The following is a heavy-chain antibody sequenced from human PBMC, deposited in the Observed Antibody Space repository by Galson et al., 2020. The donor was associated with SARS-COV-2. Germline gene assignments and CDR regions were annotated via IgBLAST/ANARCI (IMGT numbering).Heavy chain of an antibody. V-gene: IGHV3-11*06. J-gene: IGHJ4*02. CDR1: GFTLSDYA. D-gene: IGHD6-19*01. Sequence: GGSLRLSCAASGFTLSDYAMNWVRHAPGRGLEWVSKISSNGRDTHYAESVRGRFTISSDSAKNSLFLQMNSLRDEDTAMYYCARGAVTGAIDYWGQGTLVTVSS. CDR2: ISSNGRDT. CDR3: ARGAVTGAIDY.